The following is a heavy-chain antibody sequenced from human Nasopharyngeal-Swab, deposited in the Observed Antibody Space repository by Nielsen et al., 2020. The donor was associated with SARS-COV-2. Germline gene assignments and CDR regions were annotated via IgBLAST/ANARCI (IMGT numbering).Heavy chain of an antibody. CDR2: ISGSGGST. Sequence: GESLKISCAASGFTFSSYAMSWVRQAPGKGPEWVSGISGSGGSTYYADSVKGRFTISRDNSKNTLYLQMNSLRAEDTAVYYCAKEGGPTTIVVVIPYYFDYWGQGTLVTVSS. D-gene: IGHD3-22*01. V-gene: IGHV3-23*01. CDR3: AKEGGPTTIVVVIPYYFDY. J-gene: IGHJ4*02. CDR1: GFTFSSYA.